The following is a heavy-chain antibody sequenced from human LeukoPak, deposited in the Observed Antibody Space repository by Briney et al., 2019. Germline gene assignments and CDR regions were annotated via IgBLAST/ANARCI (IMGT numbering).Heavy chain of an antibody. J-gene: IGHJ4*02. CDR2: INHSGST. CDR1: GGSFSGYY. Sequence: SETLSLTCAVYGGSFSGYYWSWIRQPPGKGLEWIGEINHSGSTNYNPSLRSRVTISVDTSKNQFHLKLSSVTAADTAVYYRGRGHRRSYGYYWGQGTLVTVSS. CDR3: GRGHRRSYGYY. D-gene: IGHD5-18*01. V-gene: IGHV4-34*01.